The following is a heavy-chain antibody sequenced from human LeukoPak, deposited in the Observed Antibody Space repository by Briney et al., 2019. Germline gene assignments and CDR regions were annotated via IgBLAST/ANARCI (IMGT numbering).Heavy chain of an antibody. Sequence: SETLSLTCTVSGGSISSSSYYWGWIRQPPGKGLEWIGSIYYSGSTYYNPSLKSRVTISVDTSKNQFSLKLSSVTAADTAVYYCARYASGSYYRGIDYWGQGTLVTVSS. CDR1: GGSISSSSYY. CDR3: ARYASGSYYRGIDY. CDR2: IYYSGST. V-gene: IGHV4-39*07. J-gene: IGHJ4*02. D-gene: IGHD1-26*01.